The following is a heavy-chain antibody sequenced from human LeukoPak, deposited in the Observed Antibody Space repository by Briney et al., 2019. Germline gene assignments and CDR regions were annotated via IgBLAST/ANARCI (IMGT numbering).Heavy chain of an antibody. CDR1: GFTFDDYA. J-gene: IGHJ3*02. Sequence: GGSLRLSCAASGFTFDDYAMHWVWQAPGKGLEWVSGISWNSGSIGYADSVKGRFTISRDNAKNSLYLQMNSLRAEDTALYYCAKSRGAYYYGSGFFDIWGQGTMVTVSS. CDR3: AKSRGAYYYGSGFFDI. D-gene: IGHD3-10*01. CDR2: ISWNSGSI. V-gene: IGHV3-9*01.